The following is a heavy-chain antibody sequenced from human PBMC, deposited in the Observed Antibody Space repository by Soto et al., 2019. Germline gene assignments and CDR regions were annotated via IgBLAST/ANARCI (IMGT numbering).Heavy chain of an antibody. Sequence: GASVKVSCKASGGTFSSYAISWVRQAPGQGLEWMGGIIPIFGTANYAQKFQGRVTITADESTSTAYMELSSLRSEDTAVYYCASTLINCGGDCYSFYYGMDVWGQGTTVTVSS. CDR3: ASTLINCGGDCYSFYYGMDV. CDR1: GGTFSSYA. V-gene: IGHV1-69*13. D-gene: IGHD2-21*02. J-gene: IGHJ6*02. CDR2: IIPIFGTA.